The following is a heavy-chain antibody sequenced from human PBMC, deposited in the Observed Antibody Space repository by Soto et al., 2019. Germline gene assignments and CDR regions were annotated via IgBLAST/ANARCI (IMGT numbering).Heavy chain of an antibody. CDR3: ATPDHYCYDSYAFDI. CDR2: IIPIFGTA. CDR1: GVTFSSYA. Sequence: SVKVSCKASGVTFSSYAISWVRQAPGQGLEWMGGIIPIFGTANYAQKFQGRVTITADESTSTAYMELSSLRSEDTAVYYCATPDHYCYDSYAFDIWGQGTMVTVSS. V-gene: IGHV1-69*13. D-gene: IGHD3-22*01. J-gene: IGHJ3*02.